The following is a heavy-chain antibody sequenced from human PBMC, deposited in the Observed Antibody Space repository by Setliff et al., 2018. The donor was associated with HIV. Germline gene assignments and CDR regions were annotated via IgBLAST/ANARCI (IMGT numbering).Heavy chain of an antibody. CDR2: FTPILGIP. CDR1: GYTFTGYY. D-gene: IGHD5-12*01. CDR3: ARGWMATLNGPIGY. J-gene: IGHJ4*02. Sequence: SVKVSCKASGYTFTGYYVHWVRQAPGQGLEWMGGFTPILGIPTYAQKFQGRVTITADTSTSTAYMELSSLRSEDTAVYYCARGWMATLNGPIGYWGQGTLVTVSS. V-gene: IGHV1-69*10.